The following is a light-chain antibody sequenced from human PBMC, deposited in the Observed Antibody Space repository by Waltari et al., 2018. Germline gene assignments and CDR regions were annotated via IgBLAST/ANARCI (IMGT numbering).Light chain of an antibody. V-gene: IGLV2-14*01. Sequence: QSALTQPASVSGSPGQAIIISCTGTGSDVGGYDYVSWYQQYPGKAPRLIIYDVYNRPSGVSNRVSVSKAENTASLNISGLQAEDDAVYYCSSYTSSGVVFGGGTKLTVL. CDR1: GSDVGGYDY. CDR3: SSYTSSGVV. J-gene: IGLJ2*01. CDR2: DVY.